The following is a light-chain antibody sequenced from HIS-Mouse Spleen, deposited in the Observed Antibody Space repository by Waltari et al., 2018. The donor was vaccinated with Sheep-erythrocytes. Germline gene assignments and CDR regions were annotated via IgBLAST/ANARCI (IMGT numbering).Light chain of an antibody. CDR2: DVS. Sequence: QSALTQPASVSGSPGQSIPIYCTGTSSDVGGYNYVSWYQQHPGKAPKLMIYDVSNRPSGVSNRFSGSKSGNTASLTISGLQAEDEADYYCSSYTSSSSYVFGTGTKVTVL. J-gene: IGLJ1*01. V-gene: IGLV2-14*03. CDR3: SSYTSSSSYV. CDR1: SSDVGGYNY.